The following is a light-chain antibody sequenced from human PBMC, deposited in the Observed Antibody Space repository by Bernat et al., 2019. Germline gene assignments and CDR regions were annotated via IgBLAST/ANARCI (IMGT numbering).Light chain of an antibody. J-gene: IGLJ1*01. CDR1: SSDFGAYNY. CDR3: VSYTTSSTFV. Sequence: QSALTQPASVSGSPGQSITISCTGTSSDFGAYNYVSWFQQHPDKAPKLLLYDVTNRPSGVSYRFSGSKSGNTASLTISGLQAEDEADYYCVSYTTSSTFVFGTGTKVTVL. CDR2: DVT. V-gene: IGLV2-14*03.